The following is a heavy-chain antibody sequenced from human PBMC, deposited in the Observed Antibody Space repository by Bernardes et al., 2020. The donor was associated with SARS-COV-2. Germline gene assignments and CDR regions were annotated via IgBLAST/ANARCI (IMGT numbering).Heavy chain of an antibody. CDR1: GGSISSGGYY. V-gene: IGHV4-31*03. CDR3: ARGMGYRITMIVVVTQFDY. J-gene: IGHJ4*02. D-gene: IGHD3-22*01. CDR2: IYYSGST. Sequence: SETLSLTCTVSGGSISSGGYYWSWIRQHPGKGLEWIGYIYYSGSTYYNPSLKSRVTISVDTSKNQFSLKLSSVTAADTAVYYCARGMGYRITMIVVVTQFDYWGQGTLVTVSS.